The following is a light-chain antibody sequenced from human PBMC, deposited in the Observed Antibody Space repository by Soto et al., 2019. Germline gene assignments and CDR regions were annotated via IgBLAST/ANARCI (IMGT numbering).Light chain of an antibody. Sequence: EIVLTQSPATLSLSPGDRATLSCRASQSVNSYLAWYQQKPGQAPRLLIYDASNRATGIPARFSGSGSGTDFTLTISSLEPEDFTVYYCQQRSNWPSTFGGRTKMEIK. CDR3: QQRSNWPST. V-gene: IGKV3-11*01. CDR2: DAS. J-gene: IGKJ4*01. CDR1: QSVNSY.